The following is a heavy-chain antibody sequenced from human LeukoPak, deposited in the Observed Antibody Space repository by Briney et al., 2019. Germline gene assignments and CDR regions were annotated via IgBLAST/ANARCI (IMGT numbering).Heavy chain of an antibody. D-gene: IGHD1-26*01. CDR1: GGSISSSSYY. Sequence: NPSETLSLTCTVSGGSISSSSYYWGWTRQPPGKGLEWIGSIYYSGSTYYNPSLKSRVTISVDTSKNQFSLKLSSVTAADTAVYYCARDLAQGGSFNYYYMDVWGKGTTVTVSS. CDR3: ARDLAQGGSFNYYYMDV. J-gene: IGHJ6*03. CDR2: IYYSGST. V-gene: IGHV4-39*02.